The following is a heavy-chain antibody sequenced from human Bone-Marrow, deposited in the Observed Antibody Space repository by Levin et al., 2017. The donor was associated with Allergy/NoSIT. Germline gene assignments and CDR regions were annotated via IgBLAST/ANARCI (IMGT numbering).Heavy chain of an antibody. J-gene: IGHJ6*02. CDR2: IFSNDEK. CDR3: ARMRCGGRCHLGAATRYYYSGMDV. D-gene: IGHD2-15*01. V-gene: IGHV2-26*01. Sequence: SGPTLVKPTETLTLTCTVSGFSLSNAKMGVSWIRQPPGKALEWLAHIFSNDEKSYNTSLNSRLTISKDTSKSQVVLTITNMDPVDTATYYCARMRCGGRCHLGAATRYYYSGMDVWGQGTTVTVSS. CDR1: GFSLSNAKMG.